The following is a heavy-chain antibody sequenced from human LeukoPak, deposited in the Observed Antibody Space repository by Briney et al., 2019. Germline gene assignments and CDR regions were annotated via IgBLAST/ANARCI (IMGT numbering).Heavy chain of an antibody. J-gene: IGHJ4*02. CDR2: INPNSGGT. D-gene: IGHD4-17*01. Sequence: ASVKVSCKASGGTLSSHTFSWVRRAPGQGLEWMGWINPNSGGTNYAQKFQGRVTMTRDTSISTAYMELSRLRSDDTAVYYCARRTTTTLIDYWGQGTLVTVSS. CDR3: ARRTTTTLIDY. CDR1: GGTLSSHT. V-gene: IGHV1-2*02.